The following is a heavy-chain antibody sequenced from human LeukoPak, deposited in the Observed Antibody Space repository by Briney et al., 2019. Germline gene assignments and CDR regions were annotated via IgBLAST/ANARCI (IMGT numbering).Heavy chain of an antibody. J-gene: IGHJ4*02. CDR1: GAAFGFTFSGYG. Sequence: PGGSLRLSCAASGAAFGFTFSGYGMHWVRQAPGKGLEWVAFIRYDGSNKYYADSVKGRFTISRDNSKNTLYLQMNSLRAEDTAVYYCAKDSKTYSGSYGVDYWGQGTLVTVSS. V-gene: IGHV3-30*02. CDR2: IRYDGSNK. D-gene: IGHD1-26*01. CDR3: AKDSKTYSGSYGVDY.